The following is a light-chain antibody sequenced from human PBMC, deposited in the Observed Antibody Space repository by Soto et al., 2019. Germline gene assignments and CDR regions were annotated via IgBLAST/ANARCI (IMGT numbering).Light chain of an antibody. V-gene: IGKV3-20*01. Sequence: EIVLTQSPGTLSLSPGERATLSCRASESVRSSYLAWYQQKPGQAPRLLIYGASTRATGIPDRFTGSGSGTDFTLSVSRLGPEDFAEYFCQQYGSSPATFGQGTKVEIK. CDR3: QQYGSSPAT. J-gene: IGKJ1*01. CDR1: ESVRSSY. CDR2: GAS.